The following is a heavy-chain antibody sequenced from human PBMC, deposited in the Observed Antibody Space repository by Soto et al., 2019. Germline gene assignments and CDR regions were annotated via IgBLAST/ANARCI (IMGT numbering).Heavy chain of an antibody. V-gene: IGHV3-48*01. J-gene: IGHJ6*03. Sequence: GGSLRLSCAASGFTFSSYSMNWVRQAPGKGLEWVSYISSSSSTIYYADSVKGRFTISRDNAKNSLYLQMNSLRAEDTAVYYCARERRSREHCSSTSCYAGGYYYYYYMDVWGKGTTVTVSS. CDR2: ISSSSSTI. CDR1: GFTFSSYS. D-gene: IGHD2-2*01. CDR3: ARERRSREHCSSTSCYAGGYYYYYYMDV.